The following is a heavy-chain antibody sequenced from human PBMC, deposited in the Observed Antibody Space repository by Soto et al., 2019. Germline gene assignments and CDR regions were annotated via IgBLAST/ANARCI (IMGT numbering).Heavy chain of an antibody. Sequence: QVQLVQSGAEVKKPGSSVKVSCKASGCTFSSYAFNWVRQAPGQGLEWMGRIIPILGIGDYAQRCQGRVTITADKSTSTDYMELSSLRSEDTAVYYCARNPRAVAAMHMDVWGKGTMVTVSS. D-gene: IGHD6-19*01. J-gene: IGHJ6*04. CDR2: IIPILGIG. CDR3: ARNPRAVAAMHMDV. V-gene: IGHV1-69*04. CDR1: GCTFSSYA.